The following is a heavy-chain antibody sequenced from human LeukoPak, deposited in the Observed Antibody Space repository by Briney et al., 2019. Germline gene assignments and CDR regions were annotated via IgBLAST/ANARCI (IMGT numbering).Heavy chain of an antibody. D-gene: IGHD3-10*01. J-gene: IGHJ4*02. V-gene: IGHV1-18*01. CDR1: GYIFTSYG. Sequence: GSVKVSCKASGYIFTSYGFTWVRQAPGQGLECMGWINTYNGHTDYAQKLQGRVTMTTDTYTRTAYMELRSLRSDDTAVYCCARVYYSGSGSYYLTDHWGQGTPVTVSS. CDR2: INTYNGHT. CDR3: ARVYYSGSGSYYLTDH.